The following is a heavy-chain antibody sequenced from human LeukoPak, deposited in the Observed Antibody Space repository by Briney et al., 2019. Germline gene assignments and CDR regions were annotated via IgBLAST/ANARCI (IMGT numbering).Heavy chain of an antibody. CDR1: GYTFTSYG. V-gene: IGHV1-18*01. CDR3: ARDLGYGAFERHDY. Sequence: ASVTVSCKASGYTFTSYGLTWVRQAPGQGLEWMGWISTYNGNTNYAQSIQGRVTMTTDTSTTTAYMELRSLRSDDTAVYYCARDLGYGAFERHDYWGQGTRVTVSS. CDR2: ISTYNGNT. D-gene: IGHD5-12*01. J-gene: IGHJ4*02.